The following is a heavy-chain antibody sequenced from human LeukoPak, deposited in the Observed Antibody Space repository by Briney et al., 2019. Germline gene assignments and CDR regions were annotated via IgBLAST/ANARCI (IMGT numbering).Heavy chain of an antibody. D-gene: IGHD1-26*01. V-gene: IGHV1-69*05. CDR3: ARTAPYYSGSYHGWFDP. J-gene: IGHJ5*02. CDR1: GGTFSSYA. CDR2: IIPIFGTA. Sequence: SVKVSCKASGGTFSSYAISWVRQAPGQGLEWMGGIIPIFGTANYAQKFQGRVTITTDESTSTAYMELSSLRSEDTAVYYCARTAPYYSGSYHGWFDPWGQGTLVTVSS.